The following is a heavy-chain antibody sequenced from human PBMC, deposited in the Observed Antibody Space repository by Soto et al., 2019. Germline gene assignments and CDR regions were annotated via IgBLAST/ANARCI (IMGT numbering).Heavy chain of an antibody. J-gene: IGHJ5*02. CDR2: IYFTGST. CDR3: ARGEVVDVVAAFKRELDP. CDR1: GDTVNNGDYF. V-gene: IGHV4-30-4*01. D-gene: IGHD5-12*01. Sequence: PSETLSLTCTVSGDTVNNGDYFWGWIRQSPGKGLEWLGYIYFTGSTYYSPSLKSRLHISMDKSKNHFSLEMTSVTVADTAVYFCARGEVVDVVAAFKRELDPWGPGLLVTVYS.